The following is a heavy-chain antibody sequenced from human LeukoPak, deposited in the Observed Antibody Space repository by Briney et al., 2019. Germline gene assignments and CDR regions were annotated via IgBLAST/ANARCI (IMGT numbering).Heavy chain of an antibody. CDR3: ARLGYCSGGSCYYADY. Sequence: GESLKISCKGSGYSFTSYWISWVRQVPGKGLEWMGKIDPSDSYTNYSPSFQGHVTISVDTSISTAYLQWSSLKASDTAMYHCARLGYCSGGSCYYADYWGQGTLVTVSS. CDR2: IDPSDSYT. J-gene: IGHJ4*02. CDR1: GYSFTSYW. D-gene: IGHD2-15*01. V-gene: IGHV5-10-1*01.